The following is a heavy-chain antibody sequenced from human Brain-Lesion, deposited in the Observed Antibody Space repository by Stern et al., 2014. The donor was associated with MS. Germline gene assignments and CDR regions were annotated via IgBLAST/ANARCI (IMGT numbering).Heavy chain of an antibody. V-gene: IGHV4-39*01. D-gene: IGHD3-10*01. CDR3: AKLWLGELPESPFDY. J-gene: IGHJ4*02. CDR1: GGSINSSSYY. Sequence: VQLVESGPGLVKPSETLSLTCTVSGGSINSSSYYWGWIRQPPGKGLEWIGSIYYRGSTYYNPSLKSRVTLSMDPSQNPFSLRLSSVTAADTAVYFCAKLWLGELPESPFDYWGQGTLVTVSS. CDR2: IYYRGST.